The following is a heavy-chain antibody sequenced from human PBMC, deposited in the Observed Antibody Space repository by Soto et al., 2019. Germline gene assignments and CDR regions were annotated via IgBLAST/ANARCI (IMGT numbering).Heavy chain of an antibody. D-gene: IGHD6-19*01. Sequence: EVQLLESGGGLIHPGGSLRLSCAASGFAFSNYAMSWVRLAPGKGLEWVSGISGTGDSTYYANSVKGRFTVSRDNSKNTLYLQMDSLRAADTAVYYCARDRPYSIGCHVYWGQGTLVTVSS. CDR2: ISGTGDST. J-gene: IGHJ4*02. CDR3: ARDRPYSIGCHVY. V-gene: IGHV3-23*01. CDR1: GFAFSNYA.